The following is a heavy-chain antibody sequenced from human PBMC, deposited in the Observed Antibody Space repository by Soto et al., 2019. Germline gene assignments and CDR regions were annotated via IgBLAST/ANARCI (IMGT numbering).Heavy chain of an antibody. CDR3: AKSILYNWNYEGYFDY. Sequence: EVQLLESGGGLVQPGGSLRLSCAASGFTFSSYAMSWVRQAPGKGLEWVSAISGSGGSTYYADSVKGRFTISRDNSKNTLYLQMNSLRAEDTAVYYCAKSILYNWNYEGYFDYWGQGTLVTVSS. CDR1: GFTFSSYA. CDR2: ISGSGGST. V-gene: IGHV3-23*01. J-gene: IGHJ4*02. D-gene: IGHD1-7*01.